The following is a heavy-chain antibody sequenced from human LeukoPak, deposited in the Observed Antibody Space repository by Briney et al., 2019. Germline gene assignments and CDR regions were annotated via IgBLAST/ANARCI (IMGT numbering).Heavy chain of an antibody. Sequence: SETLSLTYTVSGGSISSGGYYWSWIRQHPGKGLERIGYIYYSGSTYYNPSLKSRVTISVDTSKNQFSLKLSSVTAADTAVYYCARTLGAAGPDYWGQGTLVTVSS. J-gene: IGHJ4*02. V-gene: IGHV4-31*03. CDR1: GGSISSGGYY. CDR3: ARTLGAAGPDY. D-gene: IGHD6-13*01. CDR2: IYYSGST.